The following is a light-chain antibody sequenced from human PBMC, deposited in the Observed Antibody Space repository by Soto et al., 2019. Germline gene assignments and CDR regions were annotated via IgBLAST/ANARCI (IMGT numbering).Light chain of an antibody. Sequence: QSALTQPASVSGSPGQSITISCTGTSSDVGGYNYVSWYQQHPGKAPKLIIYEVSRRPSGISNRFSGSKSGNTASLTISGLQAEDEADYYCISYTSSSAVVFGGGTKLTVL. CDR1: SSDVGGYNY. V-gene: IGLV2-14*01. J-gene: IGLJ2*01. CDR2: EVS. CDR3: ISYTSSSAVV.